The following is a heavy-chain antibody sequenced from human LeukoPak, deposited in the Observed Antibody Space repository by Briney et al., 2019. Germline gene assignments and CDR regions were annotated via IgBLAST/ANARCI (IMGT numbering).Heavy chain of an antibody. D-gene: IGHD3-16*02. CDR2: ISSSSSYI. Sequence: GGSLRLSCAASGFTFSSYSMNWVRQAPGKGLEWVSSISSSSSYIYYAASVKGRFTISRDNAKNSLYLQMNSLRAEDTAVYYCASIPYDYVWGSYRYPNDAFDIWGQGTMVTVSS. V-gene: IGHV3-21*01. CDR1: GFTFSSYS. CDR3: ASIPYDYVWGSYRYPNDAFDI. J-gene: IGHJ3*02.